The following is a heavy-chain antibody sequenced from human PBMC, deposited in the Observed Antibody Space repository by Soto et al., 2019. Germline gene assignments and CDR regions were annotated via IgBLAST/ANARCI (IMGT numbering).Heavy chain of an antibody. J-gene: IGHJ4*02. D-gene: IGHD3-3*01. Sequence: EVQLLDSGGGLVQPGGSLRLSCAASGFTFSNYAMSWVRQAPGKGLEWVSSISGSAGSTYYADSVKGRFTISRDNSNNMLYLQRNSLRAEDTAVYYCGPRGEFRSGYSPIECWGQGTLVTVSS. V-gene: IGHV3-23*01. CDR1: GFTFSNYA. CDR2: ISGSAGST. CDR3: GPRGEFRSGYSPIEC.